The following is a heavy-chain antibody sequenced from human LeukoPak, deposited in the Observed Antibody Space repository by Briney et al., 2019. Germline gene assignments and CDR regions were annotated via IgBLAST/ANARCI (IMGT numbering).Heavy chain of an antibody. Sequence: GASVKVSCKASGYTFTGYYMHWVRQAPGQGLEWMGWINPNSGGTNYAQKFQGRVTITADKSTSTAYMELSSLRSEDTAVYYCARDLRDYGDPWGQGTLVTVSS. V-gene: IGHV1-2*02. D-gene: IGHD4-17*01. CDR1: GYTFTGYY. CDR2: INPNSGGT. CDR3: ARDLRDYGDP. J-gene: IGHJ5*02.